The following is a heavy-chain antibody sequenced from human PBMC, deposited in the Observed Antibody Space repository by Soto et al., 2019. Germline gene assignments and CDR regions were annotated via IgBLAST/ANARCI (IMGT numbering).Heavy chain of an antibody. CDR3: ARLIGNSWLDS. V-gene: IGHV6-1*01. D-gene: IGHD2-8*01. CDR1: GDSLATNRTT. CDR2: TYYRSKWFN. J-gene: IGHJ5*01. Sequence: SPTSSITWDISGDSLATNRTTWDWIWESTSRGLEWLGRTYYRSKWFNDYAVAVKGRISINPDTSNNQFSLQLNSVTPDDTAVYYCARLIGNSWLDSWGQGTLVTVSS.